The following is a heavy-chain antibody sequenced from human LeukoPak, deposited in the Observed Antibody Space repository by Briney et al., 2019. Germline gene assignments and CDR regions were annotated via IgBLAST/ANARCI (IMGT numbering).Heavy chain of an antibody. CDR2: IRSQANSYAS. CDR3: TRYSSGWSY. CDR1: RLTFSGPD. V-gene: IGHV3-73*01. J-gene: IGHJ4*02. Sequence: GGSLRLFCAASRLTFSGPDMHWVREASGKGLVWVGGIRSQANSYASAYAGSVKGRFTISKNDSKNTAYLQMNSLKTEDTAVYYCTRYSSGWSYWGQGTLVTVSS. D-gene: IGHD6-19*01.